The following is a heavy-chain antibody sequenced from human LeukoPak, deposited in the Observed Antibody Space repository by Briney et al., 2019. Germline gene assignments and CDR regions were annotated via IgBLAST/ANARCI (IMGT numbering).Heavy chain of an antibody. CDR3: AKKTPGTYPFDY. Sequence: GSLRLSCAASGFTLSSSAMNWVRQVPGKGLEWVSASGTAGDTYYADSVKGRFTISRDDSKNTLYLQMTSLRAEDTAVYYCAKKTPGTYPFDYWGQGTLVTVSP. J-gene: IGHJ4*02. V-gene: IGHV3-23*01. CDR1: GFTLSSSA. D-gene: IGHD6-13*01. CDR2: SGTAGDT.